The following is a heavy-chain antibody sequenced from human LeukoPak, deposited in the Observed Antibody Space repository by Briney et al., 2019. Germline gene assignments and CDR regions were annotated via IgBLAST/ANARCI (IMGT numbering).Heavy chain of an antibody. Sequence: GASVNVSCKASGYTFTSYGISWVRQAPAQGLEWMGWISAYNGNTNYAQKLQGRVTMTTDTSTSTAYMELRSLRSDDTAVYYCARDQHRLGDFWSGYPPTPFDYWGQGTLVTVSS. CDR3: ARDQHRLGDFWSGYPPTPFDY. CDR1: GYTFTSYG. J-gene: IGHJ4*02. D-gene: IGHD3-3*01. V-gene: IGHV1-18*01. CDR2: ISAYNGNT.